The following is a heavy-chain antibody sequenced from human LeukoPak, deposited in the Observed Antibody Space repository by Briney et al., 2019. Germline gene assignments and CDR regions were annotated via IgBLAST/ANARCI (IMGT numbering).Heavy chain of an antibody. CDR1: GFTFSSYA. CDR2: ISGSGGST. V-gene: IGHV3-23*01. D-gene: IGHD6-13*01. Sequence: GGSLRLSCAASGFTFSSYAMSWVRQAPGKGLEWVSAISGSGGSTYYADSVKGRFTISRDNSKNTLYLQMNSLRAEDTAVYYCAKSPKARIAATEYYFDYWGQGTLVTVSS. J-gene: IGHJ4*02. CDR3: AKSPKARIAATEYYFDY.